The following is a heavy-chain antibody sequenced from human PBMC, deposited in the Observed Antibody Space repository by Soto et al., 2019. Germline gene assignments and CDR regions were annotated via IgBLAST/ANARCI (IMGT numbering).Heavy chain of an antibody. V-gene: IGHV4-4*02. J-gene: IGHJ3*02. CDR1: GGSISSSNC. CDR3: ARERLWFGELSTNDAFDI. Sequence: TSETLSLTYAVSGGSISSSNCWSWVRQPPGKGLEWIGEIYHSGSTNYNPSLKSRVTISVDKSKNQFSLKLSSVTAADTAVYYCARERLWFGELSTNDAFDIWGQGTMVTVSS. CDR2: IYHSGST. D-gene: IGHD3-10*01.